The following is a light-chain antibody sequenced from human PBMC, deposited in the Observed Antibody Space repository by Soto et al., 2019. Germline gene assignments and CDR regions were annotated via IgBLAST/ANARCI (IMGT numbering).Light chain of an antibody. CDR3: CSYVSTSTSLV. CDR1: TSNFVSNS. J-gene: IGLJ2*01. CDR2: RNH. V-gene: IGLV1-47*01. Sequence: QSVLTQSPSASGTPGQRVTISCSASTSNFVSNSVSWYQHVPGTAPKLLISRNHQRPSGVPDRFSGSKSATSASLAISDLRSEDEAVYYCCSYVSTSTSLVFGGGTKLTVL.